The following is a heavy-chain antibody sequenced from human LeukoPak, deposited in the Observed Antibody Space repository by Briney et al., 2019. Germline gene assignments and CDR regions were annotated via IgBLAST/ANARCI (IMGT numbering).Heavy chain of an antibody. V-gene: IGHV1-2*06. CDR3: ARGLGYYYDFDY. D-gene: IGHD3-22*01. CDR2: INPNSGGT. CDR1: GYTFTGYY. Sequence: ASVKVSCKASGYTFTGYYMHWVRQAPGQGLEWMGRINPNSGGTNYAQKFQGRVTMTRDTSTSTAYMELSRLRSDDTAVYYCARGLGYYYDFDYWGQGTLVTVSS. J-gene: IGHJ4*02.